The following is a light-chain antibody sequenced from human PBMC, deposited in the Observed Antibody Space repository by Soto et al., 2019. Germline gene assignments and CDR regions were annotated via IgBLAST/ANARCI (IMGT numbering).Light chain of an antibody. V-gene: IGKV1-5*03. Sequence: DIQMTQSPYTLSASVGDRATITCRASQSISSRLAWYQQKPGKAPKLLIYKASSLESGVPSRFSGSGSGTEFTLTISSLQPDDFATYYCQQYNSYPWTFGQGTKVEIK. CDR1: QSISSR. J-gene: IGKJ1*01. CDR3: QQYNSYPWT. CDR2: KAS.